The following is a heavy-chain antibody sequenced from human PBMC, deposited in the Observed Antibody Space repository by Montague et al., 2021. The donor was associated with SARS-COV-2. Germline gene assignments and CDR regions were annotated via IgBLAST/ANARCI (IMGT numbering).Heavy chain of an antibody. Sequence: SETLSLTCTVSGGSISSSSYYWGWIRQPPGKGLEWIGSIYYSGSTYYNPSLESRVTISVDTSKNQFSLKLTSVTAADSARYYCARNMAYWGQGVLVTV. V-gene: IGHV4-39*01. J-gene: IGHJ4*02. CDR1: GGSISSSSYY. CDR3: ARNMAY. CDR2: IYYSGST. D-gene: IGHD2/OR15-2a*01.